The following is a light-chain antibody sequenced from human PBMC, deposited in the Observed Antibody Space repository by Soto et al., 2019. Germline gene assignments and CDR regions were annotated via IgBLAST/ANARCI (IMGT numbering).Light chain of an antibody. CDR1: QSVSRNS. J-gene: IGKJ2*01. CDR2: GAS. CDR3: QQYDRPPYS. Sequence: EIVVTQSPGTLSLSPGERGALSCRASQSVSRNSLAWYQQKPGQPPRLLIYGASSRAPGIPDRFSGRWSGTDFTLTISRLEPEDSGGYFCQQYDRPPYSFGQGTKLEIK. V-gene: IGKV3-20*01.